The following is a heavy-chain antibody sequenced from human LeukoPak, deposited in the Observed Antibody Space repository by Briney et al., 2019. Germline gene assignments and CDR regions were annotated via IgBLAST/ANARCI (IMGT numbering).Heavy chain of an antibody. CDR3: ARGAIGSGNHRDYYYYGMDG. V-gene: IGHV1-69*01. J-gene: IGHJ6*04. CDR2: IIPIFGTA. CDR1: GGTFSSYA. D-gene: IGHD3-10*01. Sequence: GSSVKLSCKASGGTFSSYAISWVRQAPGQGLEWVGGIIPIFGTANYAQKFQGRVTITADESTSTVYMELSSLRTEDTAVYYCARGAIGSGNHRDYYYYGMDGWGKGTTVTVSS.